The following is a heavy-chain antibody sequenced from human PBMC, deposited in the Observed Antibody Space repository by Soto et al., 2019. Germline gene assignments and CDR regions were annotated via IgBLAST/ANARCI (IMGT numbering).Heavy chain of an antibody. CDR1: GYSFTIYW. J-gene: IGHJ6*02. D-gene: IGHD6-6*01. V-gene: IGHV5-51*01. CDR3: ARRRIAARQYYYYYGMDV. Sequence: GESLKISCKGSGYSFTIYWIGWVRQMPGKGLEWMGIIYPGDSDTRYSPSFQGQVTISADKSISTAYLQWSSLKASDTAMYYCARRRIAARQYYYYYGMDVWGQGTTVTVSS. CDR2: IYPGDSDT.